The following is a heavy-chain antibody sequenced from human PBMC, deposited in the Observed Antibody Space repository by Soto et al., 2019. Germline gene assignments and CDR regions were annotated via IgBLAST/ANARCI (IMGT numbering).Heavy chain of an antibody. J-gene: IGHJ4*02. V-gene: IGHV4-34*01. CDR3: ARGKGYSSSWYYDY. Sequence: QVQLQQWGAGLLKPSETLSLTCAVYGGSFSGYYWSWIRQPPGKGLEWIGEINHSGSTNYNPSLKSRVTISVDTSKNQFSLKLSSVTATDTAVYYCARGKGYSSSWYYDYWGQGTLVTVSS. CDR1: GGSFSGYY. CDR2: INHSGST. D-gene: IGHD6-13*01.